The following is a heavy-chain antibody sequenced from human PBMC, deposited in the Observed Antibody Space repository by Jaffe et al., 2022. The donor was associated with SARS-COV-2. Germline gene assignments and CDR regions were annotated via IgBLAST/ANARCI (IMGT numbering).Heavy chain of an antibody. CDR3: ARVYSSSWTFSITGTGALGY. V-gene: IGHV1-3*01. J-gene: IGHJ4*02. CDR2: INAGNGNT. D-gene: IGHD6-13*01. CDR1: GYTFTSYA. Sequence: QVQLVQSGAEVKKPGASVKVSCKASGYTFTSYAMHWVRQAPGQRLEWMGWINAGNGNTKYSQKFQGRVTITRDTSASTAYMELSSLRSEDTAVYYCARVYSSSWTFSITGTGALGYWGQGTLVTVSS.